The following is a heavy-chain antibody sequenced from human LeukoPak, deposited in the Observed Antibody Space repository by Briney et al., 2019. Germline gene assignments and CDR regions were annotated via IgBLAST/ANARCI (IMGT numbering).Heavy chain of an antibody. CDR3: ASSRYFDWLTFDY. CDR1: GYTFTGYY. J-gene: IGHJ4*02. Sequence: ASVKLSCKASGYTFTGYYMHWVRQAPGQGLEWMGWINPNSGGTSYAQKFQGRVTMTRDTSISTAYMELSRLRSDDTAVYYCASSRYFDWLTFDYWGQGTLVTVSS. D-gene: IGHD3-9*01. CDR2: INPNSGGT. V-gene: IGHV1-2*02.